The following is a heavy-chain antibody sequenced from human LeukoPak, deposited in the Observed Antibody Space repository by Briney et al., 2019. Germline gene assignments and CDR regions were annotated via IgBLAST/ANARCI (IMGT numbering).Heavy chain of an antibody. CDR3: ARGSLWFGELFRHYYYYYGMDV. CDR1: GGSFSGYY. J-gene: IGHJ6*01. D-gene: IGHD3-10*01. Sequence: SETLSLTCAVYGGSFSGYYWSWIRQPPGKGLEWIGEITHSRSTNYNPSLKSRVTISVDTSKNQFSLKLSSVTAADTAVYYCARGSLWFGELFRHYYYYYGMDVWGQGTTVTVSS. CDR2: ITHSRST. V-gene: IGHV4-34*01.